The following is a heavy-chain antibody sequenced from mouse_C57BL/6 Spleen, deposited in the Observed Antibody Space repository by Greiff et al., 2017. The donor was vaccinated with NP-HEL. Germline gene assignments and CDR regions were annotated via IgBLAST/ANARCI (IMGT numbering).Heavy chain of an antibody. D-gene: IGHD1-1*01. CDR1: GYTFTDYY. CDR3: ARSYYYGSSLSMDY. V-gene: IGHV1-76*01. Sequence: QVQLQQSGAELVRPGASVKLSCKASGYTFTDYYINWVKQRPGQGLEWIARLYPGSGNTYYNEKFKGKATLTAEKSSSTAYMQLSSLTSEDSAVYFCARSYYYGSSLSMDYWGQGTSVTVSS. CDR2: LYPGSGNT. J-gene: IGHJ4*01.